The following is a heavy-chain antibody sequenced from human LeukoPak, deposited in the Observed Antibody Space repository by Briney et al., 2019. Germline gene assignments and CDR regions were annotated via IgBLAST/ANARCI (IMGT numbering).Heavy chain of an antibody. J-gene: IGHJ5*02. CDR3: ARRGGYSRRGNWLDP. D-gene: IGHD6-13*01. CDR2: INHSGST. CDR1: GGSFSGYY. V-gene: IGHV4-34*01. Sequence: PSETLSLTCAVYGGSFSGYYWSWIRQPPGKGLEWIGEINHSGSTNYNPSLKSRVTISVDTSKNQFSLKLSSVTAADTAVYYCARRGGYSRRGNWLDPWGQGTLVTVSS.